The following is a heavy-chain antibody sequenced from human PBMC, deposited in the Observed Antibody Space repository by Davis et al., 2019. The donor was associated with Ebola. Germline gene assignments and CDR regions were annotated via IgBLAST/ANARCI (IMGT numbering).Heavy chain of an antibody. Sequence: GESLKISCKGSGYSFTSHWIGWVRQMPGKGLEWMGIIYTGDSDTRYSPSFRGQVTISADKSTKTAFLVWTGLKASDTAMYYCASLRRTITGMDDAFDIWGQGTMVTVSS. CDR1: GYSFTSHW. CDR3: ASLRRTITGMDDAFDI. V-gene: IGHV5-51*01. J-gene: IGHJ3*02. D-gene: IGHD2-8*02. CDR2: IYTGDSDT.